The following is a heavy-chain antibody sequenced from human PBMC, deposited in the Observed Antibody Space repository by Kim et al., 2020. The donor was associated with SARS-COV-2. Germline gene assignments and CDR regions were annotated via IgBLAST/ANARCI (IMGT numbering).Heavy chain of an antibody. D-gene: IGHD6-13*01. CDR2: ISYDGSNK. V-gene: IGHV3-33*05. CDR1: GFTFSSYG. CDR3: ARDGGDSSSSHGMDV. J-gene: IGHJ6*02. Sequence: GGSLRLSCAASGFTFSSYGMHWVRQAPGKGLEWVAVISYDGSNKYYADSVKGRFTISRDNSKNTLYLQMNSLRAEDTAVYYCARDGGDSSSSHGMDVWGQGTTVTVSS.